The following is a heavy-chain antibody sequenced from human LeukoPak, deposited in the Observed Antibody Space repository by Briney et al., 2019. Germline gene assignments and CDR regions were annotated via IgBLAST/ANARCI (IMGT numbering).Heavy chain of an antibody. J-gene: IGHJ4*02. CDR2: IYYTGST. CDR3: ASPSYYGSGSYPPTISDY. Sequence: GSLRLSCAASGFTFSSYEMNWVRQAPGKGLEWIGSIYYTGSTYYNPSLKSRVTISVDTSKNQFSLRLSYVTAADTAVYYCASPSYYGSGSYPPTISDYGGQGTLVTVSS. D-gene: IGHD3-10*01. V-gene: IGHV4-59*05. CDR1: GFTFSSYE.